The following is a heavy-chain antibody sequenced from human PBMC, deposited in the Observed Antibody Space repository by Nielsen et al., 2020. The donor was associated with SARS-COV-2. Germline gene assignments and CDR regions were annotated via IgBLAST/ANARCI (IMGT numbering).Heavy chain of an antibody. V-gene: IGHV7-4-1*02. CDR1: GYTFTSYA. CDR2: INTNTGNP. CDR3: ARVGRGDYTGYYYMDV. D-gene: IGHD4-17*01. Sequence: ASVKVSCKASGYTFTSYAMNWVRQAPGQGLEWMGWINTNTGNPTYAQGFTGRFVFSLDTSASTAYLQISSLKAEDTAVYYCARVGRGDYTGYYYMDVWGKGTTDTVSS. J-gene: IGHJ6*03.